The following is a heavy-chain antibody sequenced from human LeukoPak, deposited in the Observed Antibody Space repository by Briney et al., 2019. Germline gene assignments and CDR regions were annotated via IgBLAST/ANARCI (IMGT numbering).Heavy chain of an antibody. CDR3: AKEKNSYSSSSGQGY. CDR1: GFTFSSYG. CDR2: IRYDGSNK. V-gene: IGHV3-30*02. Sequence: PGGSLRLSCAASGFTFSSYGVHWVRQAPGKGLEWVAFIRYDGSNKYYADSVKGRLTISRDNSKNTLYLQMTSLRGDDTAVYYCAKEKNSYSSSSGQGYWGQGTLVTVSS. D-gene: IGHD6-6*01. J-gene: IGHJ4*02.